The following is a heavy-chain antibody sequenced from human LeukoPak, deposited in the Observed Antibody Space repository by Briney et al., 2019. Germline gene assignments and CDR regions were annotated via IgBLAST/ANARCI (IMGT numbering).Heavy chain of an antibody. D-gene: IGHD2-8*01. CDR2: INHSGST. CDR3: ARDSYCTNGVCYKQFWVI. Sequence: PSETLSLTCAVYGGSFSGYYWSWIRQPPGKGLEWIGEINHSGSTNYNPSLKSRVTISVDTSKNQFSPKLSSVTAADTAVYYCARDSYCTNGVCYKQFWVIWGQGTMVTVSS. CDR1: GGSFSGYY. V-gene: IGHV4-34*01. J-gene: IGHJ3*02.